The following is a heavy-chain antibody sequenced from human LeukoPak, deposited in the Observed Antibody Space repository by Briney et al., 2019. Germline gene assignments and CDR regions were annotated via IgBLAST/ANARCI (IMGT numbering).Heavy chain of an antibody. V-gene: IGHV4-59*08. Sequence: SETLSLTCTVSGGSISSYYWSWIRQPPAKGLEWIAYVYNSGSTNYNPSLKSRVTISVDTSKNQSSLDLFTVTAADTAVYYCARHLVYGSGTQPYFDYWGQGTLVTVSS. CDR3: ARHLVYGSGTQPYFDY. CDR1: GGSISSYY. CDR2: VYNSGST. J-gene: IGHJ4*02. D-gene: IGHD3-10*01.